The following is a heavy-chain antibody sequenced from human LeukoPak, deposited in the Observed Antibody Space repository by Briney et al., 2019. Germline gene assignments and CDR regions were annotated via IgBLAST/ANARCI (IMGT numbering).Heavy chain of an antibody. V-gene: IGHV1-2*02. CDR1: GYTFTGYY. J-gene: IGHJ4*02. D-gene: IGHD2-2*02. CDR2: INPNSGGT. CDR3: AREAGVVPAAIKGY. Sequence: ASVKVSCKASGYTFTGYYMHWVRQAPGQGLEWMGWINPNSGGTNYAQKFQGRVTMTRDTSTSAVYMELSSLRSEDTAVYYCAREAGVVPAAIKGYWGQGTLVTVSS.